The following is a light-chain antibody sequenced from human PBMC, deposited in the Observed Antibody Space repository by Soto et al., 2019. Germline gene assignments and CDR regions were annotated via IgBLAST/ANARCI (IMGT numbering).Light chain of an antibody. V-gene: IGLV2-8*01. Sequence: QSALTQPPSASGSPGQSVTISCTGTSSDVGGFNYVSWYQQHPGKAPKLMISEVSKRPSGVPDRFSGSKSGNTASLTVSGLQAEDEADYYCFSYAGGDNYVFGNGTKVTVL. J-gene: IGLJ1*01. CDR3: FSYAGGDNYV. CDR1: SSDVGGFNY. CDR2: EVS.